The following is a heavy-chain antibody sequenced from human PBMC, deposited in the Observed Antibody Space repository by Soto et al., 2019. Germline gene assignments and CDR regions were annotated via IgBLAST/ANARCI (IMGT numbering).Heavy chain of an antibody. CDR3: ARDITTVTKFNWFDP. V-gene: IGHV4-59*01. CDR1: GGSFSGYY. J-gene: IGHJ5*02. Sequence: SETLSLTCAVYGGSFSGYYWSWIRQPPGKGLEWIGYIYYSGSTNYNPSLKSRVTISVDTSKNQFSLKLSSVTAADTAVYYCARDITTVTKFNWFDPWGQGTLVTVSS. CDR2: IYYSGST. D-gene: IGHD4-17*01.